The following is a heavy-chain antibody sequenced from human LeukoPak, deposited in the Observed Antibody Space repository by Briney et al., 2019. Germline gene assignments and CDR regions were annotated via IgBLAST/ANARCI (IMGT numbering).Heavy chain of an antibody. V-gene: IGHV3-7*05. CDR1: GFTFSNYW. J-gene: IGHJ4*02. Sequence: GGSLRLSCAASGFTFSNYWMSWVRQAPGKGLEWVANIKQDGRETFYLDSVRGRFTVSRDNPKNSLFLQMNSLRAEDTAAYYCAGDYPGFPDDLAQADRFDYWGQGTLVTVSS. CDR2: IKQDGRET. CDR3: AGDYPGFPDDLAQADRFDY. D-gene: IGHD1-14*01.